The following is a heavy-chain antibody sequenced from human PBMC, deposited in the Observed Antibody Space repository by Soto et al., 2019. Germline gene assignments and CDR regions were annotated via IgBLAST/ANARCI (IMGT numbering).Heavy chain of an antibody. CDR3: ARAAPLSDILPGYRYYFAY. V-gene: IGHV4-34*01. J-gene: IGHJ4*02. CDR1: GGSFSGYY. Sequence: QVQLQQWGAGLLKPSETLSLTCAVYGGSFSGYYWSWIRQPPGKGLEWIGEINHSGSTNYNPSLKSRFPISEAPSKNKFSLKLGFVPAPETAVNTWARAAPLSDILPGYRYYFAYWAQGTLVTVS. D-gene: IGHD3-9*01. CDR2: INHSGST.